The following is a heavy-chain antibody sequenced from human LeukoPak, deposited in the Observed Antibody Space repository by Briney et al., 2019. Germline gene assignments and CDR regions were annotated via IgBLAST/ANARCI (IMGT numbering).Heavy chain of an antibody. CDR1: GFTFDDYG. CDR2: INWNGGST. Sequence: GGSLRLSCAASGFTFDDYGMSWVRQAPGKGLEWVSGINWNGGSTGYADSVKGRFTISRDNAKNSLYLQMNSLRAEDTAVYYCASLELAIAVAGTGGYWGQGTLVTVSS. V-gene: IGHV3-20*04. CDR3: ASLELAIAVAGTGGY. D-gene: IGHD6-19*01. J-gene: IGHJ4*02.